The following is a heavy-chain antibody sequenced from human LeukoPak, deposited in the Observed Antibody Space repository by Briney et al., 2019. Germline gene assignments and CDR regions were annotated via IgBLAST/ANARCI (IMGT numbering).Heavy chain of an antibody. Sequence: ASVKVSCKAFGYTFTSNYMHWVRQAPGQGPEWMGVISPSGGSTTYAQKFQGRVTITADEFTSTAYMELSSLRSEDTAVYYCARDRPGRYCSSTRCYMASPFDPWGQGTLVTVSS. CDR2: ISPSGGST. J-gene: IGHJ5*02. D-gene: IGHD2-2*02. CDR1: GYTFTSNY. V-gene: IGHV1-46*01. CDR3: ARDRPGRYCSSTRCYMASPFDP.